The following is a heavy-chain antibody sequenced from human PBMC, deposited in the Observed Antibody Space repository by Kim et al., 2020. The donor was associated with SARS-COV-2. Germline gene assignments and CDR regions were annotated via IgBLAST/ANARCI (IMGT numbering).Heavy chain of an antibody. CDR3: ARDLVFIAAAGPLGGGYYGMDV. D-gene: IGHD6-13*01. J-gene: IGHJ6*02. CDR2: ISYDGSNK. CDR1: GFTFSSYA. V-gene: IGHV3-30-3*01. Sequence: GGSLRLSCAASGFTFSSYAMHWVRQAPGKGLEWVAVISYDGSNKYYADSVKGRFTISRDNSKNTLYLQMNSLRAEDTAVYYCARDLVFIAAAGPLGGGYYGMDVWGQGTTVTVSS.